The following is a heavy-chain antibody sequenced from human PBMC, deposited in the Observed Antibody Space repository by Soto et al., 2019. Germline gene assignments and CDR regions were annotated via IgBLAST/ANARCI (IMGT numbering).Heavy chain of an antibody. D-gene: IGHD2-2*01. V-gene: IGHV4-34*01. J-gene: IGHJ6*02. CDR3: ARGRGSTGTFYHYYGMDV. CDR1: GGSFSGYY. CDR2: INRSGST. Sequence: PETLSLTCAVYGGSFSGYYWNWIRQPPGKGLEWIGEINRSGSTLYNPSLKSRVTISVDTSKNQFSLKVTPVTAADTAVYYCARGRGSTGTFYHYYGMDVWGQGTTVTVSS.